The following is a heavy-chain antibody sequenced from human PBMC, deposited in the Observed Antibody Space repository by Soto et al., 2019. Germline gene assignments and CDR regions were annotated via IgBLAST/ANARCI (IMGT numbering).Heavy chain of an antibody. D-gene: IGHD1-20*01. CDR2: ISGSGDST. CDR1: GFTVSSNY. CDR3: AKRLTGKDYYYMDV. V-gene: IGHV3-23*01. J-gene: IGHJ6*03. Sequence: PGGSLRLSCAASGFTVSSNYMSWVRQAPGRGLEWVSAISGSGDSTYFADSVKGRFTISRDNSKNTLYLQMNSLRAEDTAVYYCAKRLTGKDYYYMDVWGKGTTVTVSS.